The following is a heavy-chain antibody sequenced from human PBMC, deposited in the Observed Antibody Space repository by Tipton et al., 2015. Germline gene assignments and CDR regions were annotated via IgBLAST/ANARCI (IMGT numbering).Heavy chain of an antibody. J-gene: IGHJ4*02. Sequence: GLVKPSETLSLTCAVSAYSISSDYYWGWIRQPPGKGLEWIGSISHSGNTYYNPSLKSRVTISVDTSKTQFSLKVSSVTAADTAMYYCVRARGRHGGLFDSWGQGTLVIVSS. D-gene: IGHD4-23*01. CDR2: ISHSGNT. V-gene: IGHV4-38-2*01. CDR1: AYSISSDYY. CDR3: VRARGRHGGLFDS.